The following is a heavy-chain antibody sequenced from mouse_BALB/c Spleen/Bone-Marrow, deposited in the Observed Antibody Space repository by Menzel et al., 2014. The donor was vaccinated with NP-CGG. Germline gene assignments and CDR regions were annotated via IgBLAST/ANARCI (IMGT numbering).Heavy chain of an antibody. Sequence: VKLQESAAELTRPGASVEMSCKASGYTFTSYTIQWVKQRPGQGLEWIGYINPTRGYTDYNQKFKDKTTLTADKSSSTAYMQLSSLTSEDSAVYFCAREGTYCAYFDYRGQGTTLTVSS. CDR2: INPTRGYT. V-gene: IGHV1-4*02. J-gene: IGHJ2*01. CDR1: GYTFTSYT. D-gene: IGHD2-10*01. CDR3: AREGTYCAYFDY.